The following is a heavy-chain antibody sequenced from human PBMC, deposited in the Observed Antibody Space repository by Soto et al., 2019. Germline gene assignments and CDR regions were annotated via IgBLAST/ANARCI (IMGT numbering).Heavy chain of an antibody. Sequence: EVQLLESGGGLVQPGGSLRLSCAASGFTFSSYTMTWVGQAPGKGLEWVSSISGSGGGTYYADSVKGRFTISRDNSKSTLYLQMNSLRAEDTVVYYCARTYGMDVWGQGTTVTVSS. CDR1: GFTFSSYT. V-gene: IGHV3-23*01. J-gene: IGHJ6*02. CDR2: ISGSGGGT. CDR3: ARTYGMDV.